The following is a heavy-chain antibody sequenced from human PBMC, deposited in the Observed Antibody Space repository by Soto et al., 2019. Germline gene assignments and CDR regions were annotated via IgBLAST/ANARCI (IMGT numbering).Heavy chain of an antibody. V-gene: IGHV4-59*01. D-gene: IGHD1-26*01. J-gene: IGHJ6*02. CDR3: ARSGSYGSSYYGMDV. CDR1: GGSISSYY. Sequence: SETLSLTCTVSGGSISSYYWSWIRQPPGKGLEWIGYIYYSGSTNYNPSLKSRVTISVDTSKNQFSLKLSSVTAADTAVYYCARSGSYGSSYYGMDVWGQGTTVTVSS. CDR2: IYYSGST.